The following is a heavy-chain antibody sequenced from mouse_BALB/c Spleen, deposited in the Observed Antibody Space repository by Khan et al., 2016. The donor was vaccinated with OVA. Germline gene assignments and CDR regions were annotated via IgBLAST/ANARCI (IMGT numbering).Heavy chain of an antibody. CDR2: VNPSNGDT. Sequence: VQLKESGPDLVRPGASVKISCKASGYSFTAYYMHWVKESPGKTLECIGRVNPSNGDTTYNQKFRDKAILTVDKSSSTAYLELRSLTSEDSAVYYYGRRSDFFTYWGQGTLVTCSA. V-gene: IGHV1-26*01. CDR3: GRRSDFFTY. CDR1: GYSFTAYY. J-gene: IGHJ3*01.